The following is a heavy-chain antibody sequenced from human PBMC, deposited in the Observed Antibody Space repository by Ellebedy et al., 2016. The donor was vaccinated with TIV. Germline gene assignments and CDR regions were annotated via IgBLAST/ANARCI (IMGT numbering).Heavy chain of an antibody. D-gene: IGHD6-19*01. Sequence: GGSLRLXXTASGVTFSRYGMTWVRQASGKGLEWVSFISCSGGSIYYADSVKGRFTISRDNSKNTVYLQMNNLRAEDTAIYYCAKDSKRWPPESGYFDYWGQGTLVTVSS. J-gene: IGHJ4*02. CDR1: GVTFSRYG. CDR2: ISCSGGSI. V-gene: IGHV3-23*01. CDR3: AKDSKRWPPESGYFDY.